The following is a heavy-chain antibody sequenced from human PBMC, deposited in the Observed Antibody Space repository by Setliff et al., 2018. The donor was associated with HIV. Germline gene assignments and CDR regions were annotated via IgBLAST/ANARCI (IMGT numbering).Heavy chain of an antibody. J-gene: IGHJ6*03. CDR1: GGSISSYY. V-gene: IGHV4-4*08. CDR2: IYTSGST. CDR3: ARISVASRYNSDMDV. D-gene: IGHD5-12*01. Sequence: SETLSLTCTVSGGSISSYYWSWIRQPPGKGLEWIGYIYTSGSTYYNPSLKSRVTISVDTSKNTLFLQINSLRPEDTAVYYCARISVASRYNSDMDVWGKGTTVTV.